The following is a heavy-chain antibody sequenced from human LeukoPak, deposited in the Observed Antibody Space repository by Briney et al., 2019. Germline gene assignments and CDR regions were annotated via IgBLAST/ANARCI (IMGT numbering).Heavy chain of an antibody. Sequence: SETLSLTCAVSGGSISSGGHSWSWIRQPPGKGLEWIGYIYYSGSTYYNPSLKSRVTISVDTSKNQFSLKLSSVTAADTAVYYCARGVMGSRYYYYYMDVWGKGTTVTVSS. CDR2: IYYSGST. D-gene: IGHD1-26*01. CDR3: ARGVMGSRYYYYYMDV. CDR1: GGSISSGGHS. J-gene: IGHJ6*03. V-gene: IGHV4-30-4*07.